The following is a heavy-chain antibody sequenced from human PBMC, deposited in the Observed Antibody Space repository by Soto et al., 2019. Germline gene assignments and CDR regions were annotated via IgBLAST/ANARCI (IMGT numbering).Heavy chain of an antibody. J-gene: IGHJ6*02. CDR2: INAGYGTA. CDR3: ARDLRAVAFPSTEENYYYYGMDV. Sequence: GASVKVSCKASGYTFTSYAMHWVRQAPGQRLEWMGWINAGYGTAKYAQKFQGRVTITTDESTSTAYMELSSLRSEDTAVYYCARDLRAVAFPSTEENYYYYGMDVWGQGTTVTVSS. CDR1: GYTFTSYA. V-gene: IGHV1-3*01. D-gene: IGHD6-19*01.